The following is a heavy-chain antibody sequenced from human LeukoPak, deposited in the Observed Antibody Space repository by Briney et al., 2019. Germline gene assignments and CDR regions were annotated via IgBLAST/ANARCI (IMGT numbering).Heavy chain of an antibody. Sequence: PGGSLRLSCAASGFTFSTYPLHWVRQAPGKGLEWVAVISFDGSNKYYADSVKGRFTISRDNSKNTLYLQMNSLRAEDTAVYYCAMSVIEDYGMGVWGQGTTVTVSS. CDR1: GFTFSTYP. J-gene: IGHJ6*02. D-gene: IGHD2-15*01. CDR2: ISFDGSNK. V-gene: IGHV3-30-3*01. CDR3: AMSVIEDYGMGV.